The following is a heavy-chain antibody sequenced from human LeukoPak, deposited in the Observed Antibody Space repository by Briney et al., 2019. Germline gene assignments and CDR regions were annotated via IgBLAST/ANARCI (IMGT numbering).Heavy chain of an antibody. CDR2: IWPDGSKK. J-gene: IGHJ4*02. D-gene: IGHD6-25*01. CDR1: GFTFSTYA. CDR3: AKISSSAESNFDY. V-gene: IGHV3-30*02. Sequence: GGSLRLSCAASGFTFSTYAMHWVRQAPGKGLEWVAFIWPDGSKKCYADSVKGRFAISRENSKNTVYLQMNDLRPEDTALYFCAKISSSAESNFDYWSQGTLLTVSS.